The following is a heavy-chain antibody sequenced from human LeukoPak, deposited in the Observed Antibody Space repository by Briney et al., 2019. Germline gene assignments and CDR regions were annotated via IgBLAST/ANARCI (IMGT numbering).Heavy chain of an antibody. D-gene: IGHD3-9*01. V-gene: IGHV2-70*11. CDR3: ARISSTGYSCFDF. CDR1: GFSLSTSGMS. CDR2: IDWDDDK. Sequence: SGPALVEPTQTLTLTCTFSGFSLSTSGMSVSWIRQPPGKALEWLARIDWDDDKYYITSLKPRLTISKDTSKNQVVLTMTNMGPVDTATYYCARISSTGYSCFDFWGQGTLVTVSS. J-gene: IGHJ4*02.